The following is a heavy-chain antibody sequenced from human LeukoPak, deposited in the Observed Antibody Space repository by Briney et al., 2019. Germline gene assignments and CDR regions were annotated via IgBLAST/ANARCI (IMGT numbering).Heavy chain of an antibody. CDR2: INPSGGST. Sequence: ASVKVSCKASGYTFTSYYMHWVRQAPGQGLEWMGIINPSGGSTSYAQKLQGRVTMTRDTSTSTVYMELSSLRSEDTAVYYCAAAYYDSSGPYGMDVWGQGTTVTVSS. D-gene: IGHD3-22*01. J-gene: IGHJ6*02. CDR3: AAAYYDSSGPYGMDV. CDR1: GYTFTSYY. V-gene: IGHV1-46*01.